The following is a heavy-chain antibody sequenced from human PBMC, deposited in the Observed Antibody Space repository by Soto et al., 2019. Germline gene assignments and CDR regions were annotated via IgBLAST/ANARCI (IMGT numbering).Heavy chain of an antibody. D-gene: IGHD3-22*01. Sequence: LSETLSLTCTVSGGSISSYYWSWIRQPPGKGLEWIGYIYYSGSTNYNPSLKSRVTISVDTSKDQFSLKLSSVAAADTAVYYCARAPYYYDSSGYYGAYYYYGMDVWGQGTTVTVSS. CDR3: ARAPYYYDSSGYYGAYYYYGMDV. CDR2: IYYSGST. CDR1: GGSISSYY. J-gene: IGHJ6*02. V-gene: IGHV4-59*01.